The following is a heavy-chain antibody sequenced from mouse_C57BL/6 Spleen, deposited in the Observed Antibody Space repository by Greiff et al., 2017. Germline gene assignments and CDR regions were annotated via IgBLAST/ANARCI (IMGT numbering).Heavy chain of an antibody. CDR2: ISSGSSTI. D-gene: IGHD2-12*01. J-gene: IGHJ4*01. Sequence: EVMLVESGGGLVKPGGSLKLSCAASGFTFSDYGMHWVRQAPGKGLEWVAYISSGSSTIYYADTVKGRYTISRDNSKNTLFLQMTSLRSEDTAMYYCARRYSYAMDYWGQGTSVTVSS. CDR3: ARRYSYAMDY. CDR1: GFTFSDYG. V-gene: IGHV5-17*01.